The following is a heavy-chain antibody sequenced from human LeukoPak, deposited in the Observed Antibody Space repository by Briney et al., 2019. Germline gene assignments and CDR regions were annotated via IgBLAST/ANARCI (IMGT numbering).Heavy chain of an antibody. J-gene: IGHJ4*02. CDR1: GFTFSNYG. CDR3: AKGLAVAGH. CDR2: ISYDGSYK. Sequence: GGSLRLSCAASGFTFSNYGMHWVRQAPGKGLEWVAVISYDGSYKYYADSVKGRFTISRDNSRNTLLLQMNSLRAEDTALYYCAKGLAVAGHWGQGTLVTVSS. D-gene: IGHD6-19*01. V-gene: IGHV3-30*18.